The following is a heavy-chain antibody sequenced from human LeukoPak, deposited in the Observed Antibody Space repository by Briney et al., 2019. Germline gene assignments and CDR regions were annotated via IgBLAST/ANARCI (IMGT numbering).Heavy chain of an antibody. CDR3: GRGPTISETGYFDY. J-gene: IGHJ4*03. Sequence: SETLSLTCAVYGGSFSTYYWSWIRQSPGKGLEWIAEINHRGDTNYNPSVKSRVTISVDTSKNQFSLKITSLTAADTAVYYCGRGPTISETGYFDYWGQGTLVTVSS. CDR2: INHRGDT. CDR1: GGSFSTYY. V-gene: IGHV4-34*01. D-gene: IGHD1-1*01.